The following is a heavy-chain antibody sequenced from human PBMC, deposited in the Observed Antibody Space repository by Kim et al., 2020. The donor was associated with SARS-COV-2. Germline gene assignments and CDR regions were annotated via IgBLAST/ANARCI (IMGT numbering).Heavy chain of an antibody. V-gene: IGHV3-21*01. Sequence: ANQAKGRFTISRDNAKNSLYLQMNSLRGEDTAVYYCARDDYGGNSQWGDWGQGTLVTVSS. CDR3: ARDDYGGNSQWGD. D-gene: IGHD4-17*01. J-gene: IGHJ4*02.